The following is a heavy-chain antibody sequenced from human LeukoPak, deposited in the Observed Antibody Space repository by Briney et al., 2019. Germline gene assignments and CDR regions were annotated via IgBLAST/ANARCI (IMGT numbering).Heavy chain of an antibody. CDR2: ISYDGSNK. J-gene: IGHJ4*02. V-gene: IGHV3-30-3*01. D-gene: IGHD6-13*01. Sequence: PGGSLRLSCAASGFTFSTYAMHWVRQAPGKGLEWVAVISYDGSNKYYADSVKGRFTISRDNSKNTLYLQMNSLRAEDTAVYYCARGWANSSWPNFDYWGQGTLVSVSS. CDR1: GFTFSTYA. CDR3: ARGWANSSWPNFDY.